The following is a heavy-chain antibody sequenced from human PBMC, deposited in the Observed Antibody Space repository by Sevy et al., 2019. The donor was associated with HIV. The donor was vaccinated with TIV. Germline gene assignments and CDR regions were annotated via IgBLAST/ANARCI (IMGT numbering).Heavy chain of an antibody. CDR1: GFAFYDYS. CDR2: LSFGCGKI. V-gene: IGHV3-23*01. D-gene: IGHD2-8*01. CDR3: AREGCTRPHDY. J-gene: IGHJ4*02. Sequence: GGSLRLSCAASGFAFYDYSMSWIRQAPGKGLEWVASLSFGCGKINYADSVKSRFTISRDNSKNSFYLQMDNLRVEDLALYYCAREGCTRPHDYWGQGTRVTVSS.